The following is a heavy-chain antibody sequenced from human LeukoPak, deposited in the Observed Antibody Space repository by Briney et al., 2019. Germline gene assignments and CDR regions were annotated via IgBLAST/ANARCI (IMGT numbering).Heavy chain of an antibody. CDR3: ARDEGGEYYDILTGRNTSFDY. V-gene: IGHV1-18*01. CDR2: ISAYNGNT. Sequence: ASVKVSCKASGYTFTGYGISWVRQAPGQGLEWMGWISAYNGNTNYAQKLQGRVTMTTDTSTSPAYMELRSLRSDDTAVYYCARDEGGEYYDILTGRNTSFDYWGQGTLVTVSS. D-gene: IGHD3-9*01. CDR1: GYTFTGYG. J-gene: IGHJ4*02.